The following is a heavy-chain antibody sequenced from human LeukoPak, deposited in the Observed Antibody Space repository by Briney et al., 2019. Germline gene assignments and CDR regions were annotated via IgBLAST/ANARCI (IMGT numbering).Heavy chain of an antibody. D-gene: IGHD4-17*01. Sequence: SETLSLTCAVYGGSFSGYYWSWIRQPPRKGLEWIGEINHSGSTNYNPSLKSRVTISVDTSKNQFSLKLSSVTAADTAVYYCARDQAVTDYFDYWGQGTLVTVSS. CDR1: GGSFSGYY. CDR3: ARDQAVTDYFDY. J-gene: IGHJ4*02. V-gene: IGHV4-34*01. CDR2: INHSGST.